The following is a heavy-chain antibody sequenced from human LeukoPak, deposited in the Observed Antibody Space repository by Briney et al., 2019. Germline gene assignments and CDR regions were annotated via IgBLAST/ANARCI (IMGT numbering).Heavy chain of an antibody. CDR3: AKGRPHYYDSSGYYYFDY. V-gene: IGHV3-23*01. Sequence: GRSLRLSCAASTFMFSNFAMSWVSQPPGKGLEWVSTIYYSGGNTYSADSVKGRFTISRDNAKNTLYLQMNSLRAEDTAVYYCAKGRPHYYDSSGYYYFDYWGQGTLVTVSS. D-gene: IGHD3-22*01. J-gene: IGHJ4*02. CDR1: TFMFSNFA. CDR2: IYYSGGNT.